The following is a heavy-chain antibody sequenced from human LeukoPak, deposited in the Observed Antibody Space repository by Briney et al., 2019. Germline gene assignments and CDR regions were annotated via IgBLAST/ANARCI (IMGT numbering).Heavy chain of an antibody. CDR1: GFTFSDYY. D-gene: IGHD6-13*01. V-gene: IGHV3-11*04. CDR2: ISSSGSTI. CDR3: AKSKPQQLVRVSRFDY. J-gene: IGHJ4*02. Sequence: PGGSLRLSCAASGFTFSDYYMSWIRQAPGKGLEWVSYISSSGSTIYYADSVKGRFTISRDNSKNTLYLQMNSLRAEDTAVYYCAKSKPQQLVRVSRFDYWGQGTLVTVSS.